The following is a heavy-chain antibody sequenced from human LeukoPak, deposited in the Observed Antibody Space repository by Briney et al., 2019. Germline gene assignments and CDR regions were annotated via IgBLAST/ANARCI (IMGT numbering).Heavy chain of an antibody. CDR2: IYYSGST. J-gene: IGHJ4*02. CDR1: GGSISSSSYY. V-gene: IGHV4-39*01. Sequence: SETLSLTCTVSGGSISSSSYYWGWIRQPPGKGLEWIGSIYYSGSTYYNPSLKSRVTISVDTSKNQFSLKLSSVTAADTAVYYCARSDEQQLVFDYWGQGTLVTASS. D-gene: IGHD6-13*01. CDR3: ARSDEQQLVFDY.